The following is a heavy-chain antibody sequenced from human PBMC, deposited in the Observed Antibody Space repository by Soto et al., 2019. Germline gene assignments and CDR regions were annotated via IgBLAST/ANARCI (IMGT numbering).Heavy chain of an antibody. CDR1: GGTFSRYA. D-gene: IGHD3-10*01. Sequence: GASVKVSGKASGGTFSRYAIRWVRQAPGQGLEWMGGIIPIFGTANYAQKFQGRVTITADESTSTAYMELSSLRSEDTAVYYCARDPEGRVSWFDPWGQGTLVTVSS. CDR3: ARDPEGRVSWFDP. V-gene: IGHV1-69*13. J-gene: IGHJ5*02. CDR2: IIPIFGTA.